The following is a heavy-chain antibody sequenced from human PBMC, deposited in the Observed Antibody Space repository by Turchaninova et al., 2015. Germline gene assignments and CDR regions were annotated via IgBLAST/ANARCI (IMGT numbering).Heavy chain of an antibody. CDR3: AKAPEGSCGGTICYYLDY. CDR2: SSGSYAGK. D-gene: IGHD2-15*01. Sequence: EVQLLESWGGWVLRGGPLGLFCAVCGVLFWSCAVRWARQGPGTGLDLGPDSSGSYAGKYYADSVKGRFTISRDNSNNTLYLQINSRRAEDSAIYYCAKAPEGSCGGTICYYLDYWGQGTLVTVSS. V-gene: IGHV3-23*01. J-gene: IGHJ4*02. CDR1: GVLFWSCA.